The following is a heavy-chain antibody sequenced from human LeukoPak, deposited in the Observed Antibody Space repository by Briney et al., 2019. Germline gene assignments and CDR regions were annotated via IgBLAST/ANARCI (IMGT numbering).Heavy chain of an antibody. CDR2: INPNSGGT. CDR3: ARGYGSGSYYWFDP. J-gene: IGHJ5*02. CDR1: GYTFTGYY. Sequence: ASVKVSCKASGYTFTGYYMHWVRQAPGQGLEWMGWINPNSGGTIFAQKFQGRVTMTRDTSISTAYMELSRLRSDDTAVYYCARGYGSGSYYWFDPWGQGTLVTVSS. V-gene: IGHV1-2*02. D-gene: IGHD3-10*01.